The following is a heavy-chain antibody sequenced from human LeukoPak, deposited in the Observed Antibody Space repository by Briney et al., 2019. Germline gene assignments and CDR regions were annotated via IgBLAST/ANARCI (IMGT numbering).Heavy chain of an antibody. J-gene: IGHJ4*02. CDR1: GGTFSSYA. CDR2: IIPIFGTA. D-gene: IGHD2-2*03. Sequence: ASVKVSCKASGGTFSSYAISWVRQAPGQGLEWMGGIIPIFGTANYAQKFQGRVTITADESTSTVYMELSSLRSEDTAVYYCARGGYGYCSSTSCTTDYWGQGTLVTVSS. V-gene: IGHV1-69*13. CDR3: ARGGYGYCSSTSCTTDY.